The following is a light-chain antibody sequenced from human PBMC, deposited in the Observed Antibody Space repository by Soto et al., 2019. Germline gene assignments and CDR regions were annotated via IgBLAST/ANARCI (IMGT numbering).Light chain of an antibody. CDR2: DVS. J-gene: IGLJ1*01. V-gene: IGLV2-14*03. CDR1: SSDVGSYNV. Sequence: QSVLTQPASVSGSPGQSITIPCSGTSSDVGSYNVVSWYQQHPGKAPKLVIYDVSNRPSGVSPHFSGAKSGNTASLTIAGLQAEDEADYYCSSYTRRSTYVFGTGTKVTVL. CDR3: SSYTRRSTYV.